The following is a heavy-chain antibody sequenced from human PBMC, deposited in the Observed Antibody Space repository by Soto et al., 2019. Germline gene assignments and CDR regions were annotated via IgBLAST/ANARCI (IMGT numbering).Heavy chain of an antibody. Sequence: SETLSLTCAVPGYSISSGYYWGWIRQPPGKGLEWIGSIYHSGSTYYNPSLKSRVTISVDTSKNQFSLKLSSVTAADTAVYYCARVRGVSSFTNYYGMDVWGQGTTVTVSS. CDR1: GYSISSGYY. CDR3: ARVRGVSSFTNYYGMDV. CDR2: IYHSGST. D-gene: IGHD3-10*01. V-gene: IGHV4-38-2*01. J-gene: IGHJ6*02.